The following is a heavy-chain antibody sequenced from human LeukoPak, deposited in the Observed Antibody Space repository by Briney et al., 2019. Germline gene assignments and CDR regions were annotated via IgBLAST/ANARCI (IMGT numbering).Heavy chain of an antibody. D-gene: IGHD6-6*01. J-gene: IGHJ4*02. V-gene: IGHV3-30*18. CDR3: AKDRVGNSYLFDS. CDR1: GFTFSSYG. Sequence: PGGSLRLSCAASGFTFSSYGMHWVRQAPGKGLEWVAVISFDGSNTYYADSVKGRFTISRDNSKNTLYLQMNSLRAEDTAVYYCAKDRVGNSYLFDSWGQGTLVTVSS. CDR2: ISFDGSNT.